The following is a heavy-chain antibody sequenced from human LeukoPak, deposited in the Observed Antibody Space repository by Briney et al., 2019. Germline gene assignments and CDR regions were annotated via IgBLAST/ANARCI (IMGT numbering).Heavy chain of an antibody. CDR2: INVYTGNT. V-gene: IGHV1-18*01. D-gene: IGHD5-24*01. CDR1: GYSLTSYG. CDR3: ARGGDGYNTGYFDY. Sequence: ASVTVSCKASGYSLTSYGSTWVRQAPGQGLEWMGWINVYTGNTKYARKLQGRVTMTTDTSTSTAYMELRSLRSDDTAVYYCARGGDGYNTGYFDYWGQGTLVTVSS. J-gene: IGHJ4*02.